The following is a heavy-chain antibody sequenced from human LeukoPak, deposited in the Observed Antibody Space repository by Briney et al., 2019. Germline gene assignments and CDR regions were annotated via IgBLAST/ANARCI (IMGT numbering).Heavy chain of an antibody. CDR2: IYYSGST. D-gene: IGHD3-22*01. Sequence: PGGSLRLSCAASGFTFSSYWMNWVRQAPGKGLEWIGSIYYSGSTYYNPSLKSRVTISVDTSKNQFSLKLSSVTAADTAVYYCARGLPPYYYDSSGGAFDIWGQGTMVTVSP. CDR1: GFTFSSYW. CDR3: ARGLPPYYYDSSGGAFDI. J-gene: IGHJ3*02. V-gene: IGHV4-59*05.